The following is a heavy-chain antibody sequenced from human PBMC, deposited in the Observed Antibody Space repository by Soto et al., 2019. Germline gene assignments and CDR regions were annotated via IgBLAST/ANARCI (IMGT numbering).Heavy chain of an antibody. D-gene: IGHD2-15*01. CDR1: GYTFTSYG. CDR2: ISAYNGNT. J-gene: IGHJ4*02. Sequence: ASVKVSCKASGYTFTSYGISWVRQAPGQGLEWMGWISAYNGNTNYAQKLQGRVTMTTETSTSTAYMELRSLRSDDTAVYYHDGDGGRNIVVLILDYGGQGTLDTVSS. V-gene: IGHV1-18*01. CDR3: DGDGGRNIVVLILDY.